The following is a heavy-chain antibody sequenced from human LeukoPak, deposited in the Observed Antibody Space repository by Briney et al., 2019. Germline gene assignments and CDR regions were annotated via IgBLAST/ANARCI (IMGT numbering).Heavy chain of an antibody. V-gene: IGHV3-7*01. J-gene: IGHJ4*02. CDR1: GFTFSSYW. CDR2: IKEDGRQT. D-gene: IGHD3-22*01. CDR3: YGTRGY. Sequence: GGSLRLSWAASGFTFSSYWLMWVRQAPGKGLQWVATIKEDGRQTYYVDSVMGRFTISIDSAKNSLYLQMNSLRVEETAVYYCYGTRGYWGQGALVTVSS.